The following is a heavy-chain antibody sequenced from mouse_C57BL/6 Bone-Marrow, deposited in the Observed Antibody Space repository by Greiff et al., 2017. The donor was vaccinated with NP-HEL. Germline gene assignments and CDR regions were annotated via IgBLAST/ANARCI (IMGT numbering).Heavy chain of an antibody. CDR1: GFTFTDYY. D-gene: IGHD1-1*01. CDR3: ARDYYGSIPYYAMDY. CDR2: VYPYNGGT. Sequence: VQLKESGPVLVKPGPSVKISCKASGFTFTDYYMHWVKQSHGKSLEWIGLVYPYNGGTSYNQKFKGKAKLTVDTSSSTAYMELNSLTSEDSAVYYCARDYYGSIPYYAMDYWGQGTSVTVSS. V-gene: IGHV1-36*01. J-gene: IGHJ4*01.